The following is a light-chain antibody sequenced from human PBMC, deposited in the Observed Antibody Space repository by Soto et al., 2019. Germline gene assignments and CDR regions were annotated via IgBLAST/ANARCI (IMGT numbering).Light chain of an antibody. CDR1: SSDVGGYNY. J-gene: IGLJ1*01. Sequence: QSALNQPASVSGSPGQSITISCTGTSSDVGGYNYVSWYQQHPGKAPKLMIYDVSNRPSGVSNRFSGSKSGNTASLTISGLQAEDEADYYCSSYTGSSTLYVFGTGTKVTVL. CDR2: DVS. V-gene: IGLV2-14*01. CDR3: SSYTGSSTLYV.